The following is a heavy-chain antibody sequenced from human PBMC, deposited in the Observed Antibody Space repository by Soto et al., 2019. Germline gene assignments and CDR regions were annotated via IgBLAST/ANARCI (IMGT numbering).Heavy chain of an antibody. CDR1: GDSIRSTRHY. V-gene: IGHV4-39*01. CDR2: IQYSGET. CDR3: ARHIRGVADHFFNN. J-gene: IGHJ4*02. D-gene: IGHD3-10*01. Sequence: SETLSLTCTVSGDSIRSTRHYWGWIRQPPGKGVEWIASIQYSGETEYIPDLRSRFTTSTEKSDKQFSPKLTAETAADTAVYYCARHIRGVADHFFNNWGRGILVTVSS.